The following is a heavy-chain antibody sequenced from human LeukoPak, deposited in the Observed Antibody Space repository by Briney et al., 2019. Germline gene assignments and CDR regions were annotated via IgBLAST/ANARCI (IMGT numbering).Heavy chain of an antibody. D-gene: IGHD2-21*01. J-gene: IGHJ3*02. CDR3: ARVAIRDRRYAFDI. CDR2: IYTSGST. Sequence: SETLSLTCTVSGGSISSGSYYWSWIRQPAGKGLEWIGRIYTSGSTNYNPSLKSRVTISVDASKNQFSLKLSSVTAADTAVYYCARVAIRDRRYAFDIWGQGTMVTVSS. V-gene: IGHV4-61*02. CDR1: GGSISSGSYY.